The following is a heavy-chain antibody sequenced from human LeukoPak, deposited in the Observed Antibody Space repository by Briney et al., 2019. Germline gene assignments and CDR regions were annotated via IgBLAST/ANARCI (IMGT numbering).Heavy chain of an antibody. CDR3: ARLSYDYGGNSIDY. CDR2: IYYSGST. D-gene: IGHD4-23*01. CDR1: GGSISSYY. J-gene: IGHJ4*02. Sequence: SETLSLTCTVSGGSISSYYWSWIRQPPGKGLEWIGYIYYSGSTNYNPSLKCRVTISVDTSKNQFSLKLSSVTAADTAVYYCARLSYDYGGNSIDYWGQGTLVTVSS. V-gene: IGHV4-59*08.